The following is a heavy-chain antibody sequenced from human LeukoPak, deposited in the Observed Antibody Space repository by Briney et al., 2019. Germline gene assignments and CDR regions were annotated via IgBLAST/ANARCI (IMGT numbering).Heavy chain of an antibody. Sequence: GGSLRLSCAASGFTFDDFAMSWVRQAPGKGLEWVSGITWNGGSIGYVDSVKGRFTISRDNAKNSLFLQMNSLRVEDTAVYFCARDRYYYNYEAFVWGRGAQVIVSS. CDR2: ITWNGGSI. J-gene: IGHJ2*01. V-gene: IGHV3-20*04. D-gene: IGHD3-10*01. CDR1: GFTFDDFA. CDR3: ARDRYYYNYEAFV.